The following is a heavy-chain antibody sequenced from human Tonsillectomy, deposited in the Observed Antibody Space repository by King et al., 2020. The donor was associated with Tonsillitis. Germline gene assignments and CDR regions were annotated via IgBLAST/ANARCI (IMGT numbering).Heavy chain of an antibody. D-gene: IGHD3-3*01. V-gene: IGHV3-49*04. CDR3: TSSGITIIPRPPPRD. CDR1: GFTFGDYA. Sequence: VQLVESGGGLVQPGRSLRLSCTASGFTFGDYAMSWVRQAPGKGLEWVGFIRSNAYGGTTEYAASVKGRFTISRDDSKSFAYLQMNSLKTEDTAVYYCTSSGITIIPRPPPRDWGQGTLVTVSS. CDR2: IRSNAYGGTT. J-gene: IGHJ4*02.